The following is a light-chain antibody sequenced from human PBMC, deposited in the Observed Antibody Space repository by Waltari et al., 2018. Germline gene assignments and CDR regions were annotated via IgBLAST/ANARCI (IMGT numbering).Light chain of an antibody. Sequence: AIQMTQSPSSLSASVGDRVTITCRASQGIGNDLGWYQQKPGKAPKLLIYAAFSLQSGVPSRFSGSASGTDFTLTISSLQPEDFATYYCLQDYTYPYTFGQGTKLEIK. CDR2: AAF. CDR3: LQDYTYPYT. CDR1: QGIGND. V-gene: IGKV1-6*01. J-gene: IGKJ2*01.